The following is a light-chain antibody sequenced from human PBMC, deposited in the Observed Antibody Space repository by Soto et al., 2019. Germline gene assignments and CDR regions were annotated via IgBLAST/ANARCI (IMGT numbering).Light chain of an antibody. CDR2: KAS. CDR3: QHYNSYSEA. Sequence: PSMLSPSLFHRLSIRCRASQSISSWLAWYQQKPGKAPKLLIYKASTLKSGVPSRFSGSGSGTEFTLTISSLQPDDFATYYCQHYNSYSEAFGQGTKVDIK. CDR1: QSISSW. V-gene: IGKV1-5*03. J-gene: IGKJ1*01.